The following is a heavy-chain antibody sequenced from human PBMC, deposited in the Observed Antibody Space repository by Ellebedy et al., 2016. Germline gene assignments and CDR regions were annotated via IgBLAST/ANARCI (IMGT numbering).Heavy chain of an antibody. V-gene: IGHV4-38-2*02. CDR2: VYHSGST. D-gene: IGHD5-12*01. Sequence: SETLTLTXTVSAYSISSGNYWAWIRQPPGKGLEWSGTVYHSGSTFYNPSLKSRVTISVDTSKNRFSLKVTSVTAADTAIYYCARDGVDMVPTTQMYYFDYWGQGTLVTVSS. CDR3: ARDGVDMVPTTQMYYFDY. J-gene: IGHJ4*02. CDR1: AYSISSGNY.